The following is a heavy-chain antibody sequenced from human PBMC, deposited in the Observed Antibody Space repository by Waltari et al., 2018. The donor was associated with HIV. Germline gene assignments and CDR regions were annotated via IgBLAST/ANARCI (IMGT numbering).Heavy chain of an antibody. CDR3: VKDMFGEYDY. V-gene: IGHV3-74*01. Sequence: EVQLVESGGGSVQPGGSLRLSCVVSGFSIRTYWMHWVRQTPGKGLVWVARINEDGNTIDHAGSVRGRFTISRDSAKNTLFLQMNSLRDEDTAMYYCVKDMFGEYDYWGQGALVTVSS. D-gene: IGHD3-10*02. J-gene: IGHJ4*02. CDR1: GFSIRTYW. CDR2: INEDGNTI.